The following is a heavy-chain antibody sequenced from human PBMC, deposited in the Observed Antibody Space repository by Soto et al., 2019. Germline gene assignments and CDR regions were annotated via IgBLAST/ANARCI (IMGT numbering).Heavy chain of an antibody. D-gene: IGHD3-3*01. CDR3: AREARNYDFWSGYSQEYDY. J-gene: IGHJ4*02. CDR1: GYTFTSYA. V-gene: IGHV1-3*01. CDR2: INAGNGNT. Sequence: QVQLVQSGAEVKKPGASVKVSCKASGYTFTSYAMHWVRQAPGQRLEWMGWINAGNGNTKYSQKFQGRVTITRDTSARTAYMELSSLRSEDTAVYYCAREARNYDFWSGYSQEYDYWGQGTLVTVSS.